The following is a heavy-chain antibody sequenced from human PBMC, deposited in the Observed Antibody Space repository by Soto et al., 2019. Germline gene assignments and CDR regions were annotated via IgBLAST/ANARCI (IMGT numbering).Heavy chain of an antibody. J-gene: IGHJ6*02. CDR3: AKVDTEMLTNYYYAMDV. CDR2: ISDSGGST. D-gene: IGHD5-18*01. CDR1: GFTFKNYA. Sequence: RLSCAASGFTFKNYAMSWVRQAPGKGLEWVSGISDSGGSTYYADSVKGRFTISRDNSRHMFYVQMNSLRAEDTAVYYCAKVDTEMLTNYYYAMDVWGQGTTVTVSS. V-gene: IGHV3-23*01.